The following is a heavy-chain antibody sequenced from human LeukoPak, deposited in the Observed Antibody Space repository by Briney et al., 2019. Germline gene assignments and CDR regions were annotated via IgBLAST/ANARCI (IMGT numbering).Heavy chain of an antibody. Sequence: GGSLRLSCLASGFSISSHWMSWVRQAPGKGLEWVASLKEDVSARNLVDSVKGRFTISTDNAKNSLYLQMNSLRVEDTAVYYCARDLLYCSSTSCYTYAFDIWGQGTMVTVSS. V-gene: IGHV3-7*01. D-gene: IGHD2-2*02. J-gene: IGHJ3*02. CDR3: ARDLLYCSSTSCYTYAFDI. CDR2: LKEDVSAR. CDR1: GFSISSHW.